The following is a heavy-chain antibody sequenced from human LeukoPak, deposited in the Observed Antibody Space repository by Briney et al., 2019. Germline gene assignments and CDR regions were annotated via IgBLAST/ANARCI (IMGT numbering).Heavy chain of an antibody. CDR3: ARDNPPPFWHPIDY. D-gene: IGHD3-3*01. CDR2: IKQDGSER. Sequence: PGGSLRLSCAASGFTFSSYWMSWVRQAPGKGLEWVANIKQDGSERYYVDSVKGRFTISRDNAKNSLYLQMNSLRAEDTAVYYCARDNPPPFWHPIDYWGQGTLVTVSS. V-gene: IGHV3-7*01. J-gene: IGHJ4*02. CDR1: GFTFSSYW.